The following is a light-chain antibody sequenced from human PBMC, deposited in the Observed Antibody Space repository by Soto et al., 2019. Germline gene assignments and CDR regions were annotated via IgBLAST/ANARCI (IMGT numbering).Light chain of an antibody. J-gene: IGKJ1*01. V-gene: IGKV1-5*01. CDR1: QSISSW. CDR2: DAS. CDR3: QQYNTYSWT. Sequence: DIQMTQSPSTLSASVGYRVTITWRASQSISSWLAWYQQKPGKAPKLLIYDASSLESGVPSRFSGSGSGTEFTLAISSLQPDDFATYYCQQYNTYSWTFGQGTKVDI.